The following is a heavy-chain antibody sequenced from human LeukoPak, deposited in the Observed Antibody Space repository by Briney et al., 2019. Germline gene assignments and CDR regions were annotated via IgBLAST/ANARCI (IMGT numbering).Heavy chain of an antibody. D-gene: IGHD3-9*01. CDR1: GFTFSSYG. Sequence: GGSLRLSCAASGFTFSSYGMSWVRQAPGKGLEWVGRIKSKPDGERTDYAAPVKGRVTISRDGSTNTLSLQMNSLKIEDTAVYYCITDKYYGISTGYSWLVYWGQGTLVTVSS. CDR2: IKSKPDGERT. J-gene: IGHJ4*02. CDR3: ITDKYYGISTGYSWLVY. V-gene: IGHV3-15*01.